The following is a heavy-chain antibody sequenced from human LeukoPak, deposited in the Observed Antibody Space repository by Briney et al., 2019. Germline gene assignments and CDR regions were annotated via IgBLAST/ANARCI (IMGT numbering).Heavy chain of an antibody. CDR1: GFTFSNYA. Sequence: GGSLRLSCAASGFTFSNYAMGWVRQAPGRGLDWVSSISYVGGTTYHADSVKGRFTISRDDSKNTLYLQMHSLRAEDTAIYYCAKSGSGNYYDRFDYWGQGTLITVSS. D-gene: IGHD3-10*01. CDR3: AKSGSGNYYDRFDY. J-gene: IGHJ4*02. V-gene: IGHV3-23*01. CDR2: ISYVGGTT.